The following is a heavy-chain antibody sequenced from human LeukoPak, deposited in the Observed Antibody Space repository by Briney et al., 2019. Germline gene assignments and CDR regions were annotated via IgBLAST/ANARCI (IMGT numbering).Heavy chain of an antibody. D-gene: IGHD3-22*01. CDR2: IYYSGST. V-gene: IGHV4-59*08. Sequence: SETLSLTCAVYGGSFSSYYWSWIRQPPGKGLEWIGYIYYSGSTNYNPSLKSRVTISVDTSKNQFSLKLGSVTAADTAVYYCARHRGGSIVAPLDPWGQGTLVTVSS. J-gene: IGHJ5*02. CDR3: ARHRGGSIVAPLDP. CDR1: GGSFSSYY.